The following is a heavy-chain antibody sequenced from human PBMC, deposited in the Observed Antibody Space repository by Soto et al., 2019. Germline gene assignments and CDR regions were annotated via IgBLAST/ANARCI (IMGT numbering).Heavy chain of an antibody. V-gene: IGHV3-23*01. D-gene: IGHD6-19*01. Sequence: GGSLRLSCAASGFTFSSYAMSWVRQAPGKGLEWVSTISGSGGTTYYADSVKGRFTISRDNSKNTVHLQMNSLRVEDTAIYYCAKTHVTGWYSLDYWGQGTLVTVSS. CDR1: GFTFSSYA. CDR2: ISGSGGTT. J-gene: IGHJ4*02. CDR3: AKTHVTGWYSLDY.